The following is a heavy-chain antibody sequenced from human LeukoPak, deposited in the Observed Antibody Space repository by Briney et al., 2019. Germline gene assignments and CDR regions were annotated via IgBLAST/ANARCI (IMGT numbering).Heavy chain of an antibody. Sequence: ASVKVSCKASGYTFINYDINWVRQATGQGLEWMGWMNPKSGNTGYAQKLQGRVTITRNTSISTAYMEVSSLRYEDTAVYYCARRAVDNSYYYYMDVWGKGTTVTVSS. CDR2: MNPKSGNT. V-gene: IGHV1-8*03. CDR1: GYTFINYD. CDR3: ARRAVDNSYYYYMDV. J-gene: IGHJ6*03. D-gene: IGHD6-19*01.